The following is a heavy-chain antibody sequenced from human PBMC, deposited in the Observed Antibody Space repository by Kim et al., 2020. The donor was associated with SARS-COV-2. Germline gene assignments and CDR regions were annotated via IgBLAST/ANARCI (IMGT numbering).Heavy chain of an antibody. V-gene: IGHV3-23*01. Sequence: AESVKGRFPITSDNAKNTLYLQMNSLGAEDTAVYYCSKGVDSTGYYIWFDPWGQGALVTVSS. J-gene: IGHJ5*02. CDR3: SKGVDSTGYYIWFDP. D-gene: IGHD3-22*01.